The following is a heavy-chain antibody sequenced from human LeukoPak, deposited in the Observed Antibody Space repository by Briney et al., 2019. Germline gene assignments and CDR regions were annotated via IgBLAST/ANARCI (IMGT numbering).Heavy chain of an antibody. V-gene: IGHV3-23*01. CDR2: ISDSGGRT. D-gene: IGHD3-22*01. Sequence: GGSLRLSCAVSGITLSNYGMSWVRQAPGKGLEWVAGISDSGGRTNYADSVKGRFTISRDNPKNTLYLQMNSLRAEDTAVYFCAKRGVVIRVILVGFHKEAYYFDSWGQGALATVSS. J-gene: IGHJ4*02. CDR3: AKRGVVIRVILVGFHKEAYYFDS. CDR1: GITLSNYG.